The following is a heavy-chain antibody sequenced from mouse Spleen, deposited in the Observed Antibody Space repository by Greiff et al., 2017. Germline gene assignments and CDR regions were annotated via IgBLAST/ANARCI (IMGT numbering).Heavy chain of an antibody. CDR2: IYPGDGDT. Sequence: QVQLKQSGAELVKPGASVKISCKASGYAFSSYWMNWVKQRPGKGLEWIGQIYPGDGDTNYNGKFKGKATLTVDTSSSTAYMELHSLTSEDSAVYFCARRGLVLDYWGQGTTLTVSS. D-gene: IGHD2-2*01. J-gene: IGHJ2*01. V-gene: IGHV1-80*01. CDR3: ARRGLVLDY. CDR1: GYAFSSYW.